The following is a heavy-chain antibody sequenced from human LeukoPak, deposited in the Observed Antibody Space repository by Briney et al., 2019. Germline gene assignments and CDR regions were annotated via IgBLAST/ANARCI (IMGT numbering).Heavy chain of an antibody. CDR3: ARAIGAYSGSYYGPDY. Sequence: GGSLRLSCAASGFTFSSYSINWVRQAPGKGLEWVSSISSSSYIYYADSVKGRFTISRDNAKNSLYLQMNSLRAEDTAVYYCARAIGAYSGSYYGPDYWGQGTLVTVSS. J-gene: IGHJ4*02. CDR2: ISSSSYI. V-gene: IGHV3-21*01. CDR1: GFTFSSYS. D-gene: IGHD1-26*01.